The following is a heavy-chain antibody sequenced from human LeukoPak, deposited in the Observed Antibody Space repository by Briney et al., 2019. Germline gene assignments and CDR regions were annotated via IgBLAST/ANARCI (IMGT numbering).Heavy chain of an antibody. V-gene: IGHV3-23*01. Sequence: PGGSLRLSCAASGFTFSSYAMSWVRQAPGKGLEWVSGISGSGGSTYYADSVKGRFTISRDNSKNTLFLQMNSLRAEDTAVYYCAKDGADYYDSSGYYSHVPLDYWGQGTLVTVSS. CDR1: GFTFSSYA. CDR3: AKDGADYYDSSGYYSHVPLDY. D-gene: IGHD3-22*01. J-gene: IGHJ4*02. CDR2: ISGSGGST.